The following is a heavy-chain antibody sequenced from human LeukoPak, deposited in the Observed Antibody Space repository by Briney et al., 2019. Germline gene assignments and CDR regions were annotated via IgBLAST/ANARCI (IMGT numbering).Heavy chain of an antibody. Sequence: GGSLRHSCSASGFTLSSFWMTWLRQAPGKGLEWLANINQDRSEKNYVDSVKGRLTISRDNAKNSLYLSMNSLRAEDNAVYYCLGCTGSGRYLAPDCWGPGTLVTVAS. CDR1: GFTLSSFW. J-gene: IGHJ4*02. CDR2: INQDRSEK. V-gene: IGHV3-7*03. D-gene: IGHD3-10*01. CDR3: LGCTGSGRYLAPDC.